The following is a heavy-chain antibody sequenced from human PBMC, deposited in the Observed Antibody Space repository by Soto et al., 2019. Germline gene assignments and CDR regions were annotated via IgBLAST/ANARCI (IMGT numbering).Heavy chain of an antibody. J-gene: IGHJ6*02. CDR1: GYSFTSYW. CDR2: IDPSDSYT. CDR3: ASYSSGWYIGNYYYGMDV. Sequence: GESLKISCKGSGYSFTSYWISWVRQMPGKGLEWMGRIDPSDSYTNYSPSFQGHVTISADKSISTAYLQWSSLKASDTAMYYCASYSSGWYIGNYYYGMDVWGQGTTVTVSS. V-gene: IGHV5-10-1*01. D-gene: IGHD6-19*01.